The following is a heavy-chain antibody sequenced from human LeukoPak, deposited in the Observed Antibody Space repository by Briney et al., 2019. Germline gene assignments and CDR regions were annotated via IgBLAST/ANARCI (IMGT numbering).Heavy chain of an antibody. CDR1: GFTFSNYE. CDR2: ISSGGSTI. D-gene: IGHD6-6*01. Sequence: GGSLRLSCAASGFTFSNYEMNWVCQAPGKGLEWVSYISSGGSTIIYADSVKGRFTISRDNAKNSLYLQMNGLRAEDTAVYYCARNDYTSSSYTYWGQGTLVTVSS. J-gene: IGHJ4*02. CDR3: ARNDYTSSSYTY. V-gene: IGHV3-48*03.